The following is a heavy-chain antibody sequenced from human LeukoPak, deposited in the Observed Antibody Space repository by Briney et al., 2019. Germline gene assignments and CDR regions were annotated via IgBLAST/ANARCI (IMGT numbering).Heavy chain of an antibody. D-gene: IGHD2-2*01. CDR3: ARSEERYCSSTSCHLIDY. CDR1: GFTFDDYG. J-gene: IGHJ4*02. CDR2: INWNGGST. Sequence: GGSLRLSCAASGFTFDDYGMSWVRHAPGKGLEWVSGINWNGGSTGYADSVKGRFTISRDNAKNSLYLQMNSLRAEDTALYYCARSEERYCSSTSCHLIDYWGQGTLVTVSS. V-gene: IGHV3-20*04.